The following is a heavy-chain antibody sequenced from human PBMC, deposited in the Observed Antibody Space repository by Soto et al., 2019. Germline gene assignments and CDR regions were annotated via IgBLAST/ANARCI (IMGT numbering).Heavy chain of an antibody. V-gene: IGHV3-33*01. CDR3: ARDRGAGYFDY. Sequence: GGPLRHYSAASGFTFITFGMHWVRQAPGKGLEWVELIWFDGSNKNYAESVKGRFTISRDNSKNTLYLQMNSLRAEDTAVYYCARDRGAGYFDYWGQGT. CDR2: IWFDGSNK. J-gene: IGHJ4*02. CDR1: GFTFITFG.